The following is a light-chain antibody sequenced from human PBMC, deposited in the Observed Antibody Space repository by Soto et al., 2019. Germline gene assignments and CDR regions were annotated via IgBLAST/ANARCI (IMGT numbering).Light chain of an antibody. CDR2: AAS. CDR3: QQRSHWPRT. J-gene: IGKJ1*01. V-gene: IGKV1-39*01. Sequence: DIQMTQSPSSLSASVGDEVTITCRASQTIMTYLNWYQLKPGKPPRLLIYAASSLQSGVPSRFSGSGSGTDFTLTISSLEPADFAVYYCQQRSHWPRTFGQGTKVDIK. CDR1: QTIMTY.